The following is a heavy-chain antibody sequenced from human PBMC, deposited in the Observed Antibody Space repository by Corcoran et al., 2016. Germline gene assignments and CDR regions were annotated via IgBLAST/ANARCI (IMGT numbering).Heavy chain of an antibody. J-gene: IGHJ4*02. CDR2: IYYSGST. CDR3: VRGGPYYYDSSGYMAPPFDY. V-gene: IGHV4-59*01. Sequence: QVQLQESGPGLVKPSETLSLTCTVSGGSISSYYWSWIRQPPGKGLEWIGYIYYSGSTNYNPSLKSRVTISVDTSKNQFSLKLSSVTAADTDVYYCVRGGPYYYDSSGYMAPPFDYWGQGTLVTVSS. CDR1: GGSISSYY. D-gene: IGHD3-22*01.